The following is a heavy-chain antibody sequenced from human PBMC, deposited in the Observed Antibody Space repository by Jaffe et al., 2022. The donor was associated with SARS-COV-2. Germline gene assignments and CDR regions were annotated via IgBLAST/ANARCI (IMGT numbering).Heavy chain of an antibody. CDR1: GFTFSSYW. Sequence: EVQLVESGGGLVQPGGSLRLSCAASGFTFSSYWMSWVRQAPGKGLEWVANIKQDGSEKYYVDSVKGRFTISRDNAKNSLYLQMNSLRAEDTAVYYCARERVVGWELLRSLFDYWGQGTLVTVSS. D-gene: IGHD1-26*01. CDR3: ARERVVGWELLRSLFDY. V-gene: IGHV3-7*01. J-gene: IGHJ4*02. CDR2: IKQDGSEK.